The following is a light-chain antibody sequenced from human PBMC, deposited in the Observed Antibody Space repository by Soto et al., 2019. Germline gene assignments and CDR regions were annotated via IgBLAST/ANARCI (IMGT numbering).Light chain of an antibody. CDR2: SAP. V-gene: IGKV4-1*01. Sequence: DMVRAYSSESVAASLRERATINCKSRPCVLYSASNKNYLARYTHRPGQPQKLLTYSAPTRESGVPDRFSGSGSRTDFTLTISSLQAEDVAVYYCQQYYSTLPLTFAGGTKVAIK. J-gene: IGKJ4*01. CDR1: PCVLYSASNKNY. CDR3: QQYYSTLPLT.